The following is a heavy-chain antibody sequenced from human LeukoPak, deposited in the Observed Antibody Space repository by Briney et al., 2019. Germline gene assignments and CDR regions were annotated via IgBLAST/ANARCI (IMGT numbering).Heavy chain of an antibody. D-gene: IGHD6-13*01. CDR3: ARDGGYRSSWNRFDY. Sequence: GGSLRLSCAASGFTFSSYNMNWVRQAPGKGLEWVAYISSSSSTIYYADSVKGRFTISRDNAKNSLYLQMNSLRAEDTAVYYCARDGGYRSSWNRFDYWGQGTLVTVSS. CDR1: GFTFSSYN. V-gene: IGHV3-48*01. CDR2: ISSSSSTI. J-gene: IGHJ4*02.